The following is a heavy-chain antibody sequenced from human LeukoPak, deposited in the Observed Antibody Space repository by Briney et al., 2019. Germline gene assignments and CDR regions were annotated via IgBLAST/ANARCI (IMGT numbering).Heavy chain of an antibody. CDR2: ISGSGGENS. Sequence: GGSLRLSCAASGFTFRTYAMSWVRQAPGKGLEWVSGISGSGGENSYYADSVKGRFIISGDDSKNTLYLQMNSLGAEDTAVYYCAKGFEYSQGLQDNWGQGALVTVSS. CDR3: AKGFEYSQGLQDN. J-gene: IGHJ4*02. D-gene: IGHD2/OR15-2a*01. V-gene: IGHV3-23*01. CDR1: GFTFRTYA.